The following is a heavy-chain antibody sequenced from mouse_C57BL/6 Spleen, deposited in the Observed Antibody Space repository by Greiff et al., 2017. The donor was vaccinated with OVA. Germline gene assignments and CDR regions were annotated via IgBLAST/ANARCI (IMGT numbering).Heavy chain of an antibody. CDR1: GYTFTSYG. Sequence: LVESGAELARPGASVKLSCKASGYTFTSYGISWVKQRTGQGLEWIGEIYPRSGNTYYNEKFKGTATLTADKSSSTAYMELRSLTSEDSAVYFCAREAGYPYYFDYWGQGTTLTVSS. J-gene: IGHJ2*01. D-gene: IGHD2-2*01. CDR2: IYPRSGNT. CDR3: AREAGYPYYFDY. V-gene: IGHV1-81*01.